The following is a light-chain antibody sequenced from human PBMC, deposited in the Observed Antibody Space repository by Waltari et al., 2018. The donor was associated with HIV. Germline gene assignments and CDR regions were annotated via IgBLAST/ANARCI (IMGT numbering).Light chain of an antibody. J-gene: IGKJ2*01. V-gene: IGKV3-20*01. CDR1: QSISSN. CDR2: GAS. Sequence: EIVMTQSPATLSVSPGERATLSCRASQSISSNLAWYQQKPGQAPRLLIYGASTRAAGISDRFRGSGSGTDFTLTITRLEPEDSAVYHCQQYGDSPYTFCQGTKLEI. CDR3: QQYGDSPYT.